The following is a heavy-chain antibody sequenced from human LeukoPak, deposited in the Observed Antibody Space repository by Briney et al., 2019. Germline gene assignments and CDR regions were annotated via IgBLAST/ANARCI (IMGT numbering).Heavy chain of an antibody. CDR1: GFTFSSYW. Sequence: PGGSLRLSCAASGFTFSSYWMHWVRQAPGKGLVWVSRINSDGSSTSYADSVKGRFTISRDDPKNTLYLQMNTLRVEDTAVYYCAKWGDYDILTGYYDSDYWGHGTLVTVSS. J-gene: IGHJ4*01. V-gene: IGHV3-74*01. CDR3: AKWGDYDILTGYYDSDY. CDR2: INSDGSST. D-gene: IGHD3-9*01.